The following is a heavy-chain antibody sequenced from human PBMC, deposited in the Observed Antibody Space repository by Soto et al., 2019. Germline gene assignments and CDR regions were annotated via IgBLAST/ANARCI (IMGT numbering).Heavy chain of an antibody. J-gene: IGHJ4*02. CDR1: GLPFSDYA. V-gene: IGHV3-64*01. CDR3: ATRAGGY. CDR2: INSNGGAT. Sequence: VQLVESGGGLVQPGGSLRLSCAVSGLPFSDYAMHWVRQAPGKGLEYVSSINSNGGATYYATSVKGRFTISRDNSKNTLYLQMGSLRPEDMAVYYCATRAGGYWGQGTLVTVSS. D-gene: IGHD3-16*01.